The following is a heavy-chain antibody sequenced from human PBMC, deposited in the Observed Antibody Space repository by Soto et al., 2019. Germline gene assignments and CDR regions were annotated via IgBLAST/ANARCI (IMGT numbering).Heavy chain of an antibody. CDR3: AVGASQFDP. V-gene: IGHV1-46*01. D-gene: IGHD1-26*01. CDR1: XXXFXSYY. Sequence: VSXXXXXXXFXSYYMHWVRQAPGQGLEWMGIINPSGGSTSYAQKFQGRVTMTRDTSTSTVYMELSSLRSEDTAVYYCAVGASQFDPWGQGTLVTVSS. CDR2: INPSGGST. J-gene: IGHJ5*02.